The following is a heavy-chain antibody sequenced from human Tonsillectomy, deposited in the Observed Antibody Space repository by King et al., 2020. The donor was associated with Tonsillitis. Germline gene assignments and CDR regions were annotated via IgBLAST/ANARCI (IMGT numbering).Heavy chain of an antibody. V-gene: IGHV3-7*03. D-gene: IGHD3-10*01. Sequence: EVQLVESGGGLVQPGGSLRLSCAASGFTFSSYWMSWVRQAPGKGLEWLANIKQDGSEKYYVDSVKGRFTISRDNAKNSLYLQMNSLRAEDTAVYYCARFDYYGSGPEGKTYYYCYMDVWGKGTTVTVSS. CDR1: GFTFSSYW. CDR2: IKQDGSEK. J-gene: IGHJ6*03. CDR3: ARFDYYGSGPEGKTYYYCYMDV.